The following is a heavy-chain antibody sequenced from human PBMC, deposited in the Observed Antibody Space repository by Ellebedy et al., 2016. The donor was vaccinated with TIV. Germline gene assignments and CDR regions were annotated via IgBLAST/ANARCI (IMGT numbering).Heavy chain of an antibody. J-gene: IGHJ4*02. Sequence: PGGSLRLSCAASGFTFSSYAMSWVRQAPGKGLDWVSAISGSGGSTYYAASVKGRFTISRDNSKNTLYLQMNSLRAEDTAVYYCAKGTGIAVAPSLLTIDYWGQGTLVTVSS. D-gene: IGHD6-19*01. CDR3: AKGTGIAVAPSLLTIDY. CDR1: GFTFSSYA. V-gene: IGHV3-23*01. CDR2: ISGSGGST.